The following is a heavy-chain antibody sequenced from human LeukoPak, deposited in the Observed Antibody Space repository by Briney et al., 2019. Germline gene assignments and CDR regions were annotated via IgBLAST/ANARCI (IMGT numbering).Heavy chain of an antibody. J-gene: IGHJ2*01. CDR1: EFTFSTYG. V-gene: IGHV3-21*01. D-gene: IGHD2-2*01. CDR2: FSRSGPYI. CDR3: ARVSAAMTHWHFDL. Sequence: NPGRSLRLSCAASEFTFSTYGMHWVRQAPGKGLEWVSSFSRSGPYIYYADSVKGRFTISRDNAKNSLYLQMNSLRAEDTAVYYCARVSAAMTHWHFDLWGRGTLVTVST.